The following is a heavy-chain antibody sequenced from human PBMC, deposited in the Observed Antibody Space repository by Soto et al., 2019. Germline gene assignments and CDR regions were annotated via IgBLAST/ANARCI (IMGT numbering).Heavy chain of an antibody. J-gene: IGHJ4*02. CDR2: IMGDGREGEK. Sequence: EVQLVESGGGLVQPGGSLRLSCAASGFNFPFYGMTWVRQAPGKGLEWVASIMGDGREGEKYYVDSVKGRFTISRDNAKRSLYLQMSGLRAEDTAIYFCSRDHYGSGAIWGQGNPVIVSS. D-gene: IGHD3-10*01. CDR1: GFNFPFYG. V-gene: IGHV3-7*05. CDR3: SRDHYGSGAI.